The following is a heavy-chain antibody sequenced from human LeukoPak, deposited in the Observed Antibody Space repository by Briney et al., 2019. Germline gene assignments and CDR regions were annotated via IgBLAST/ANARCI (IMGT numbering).Heavy chain of an antibody. V-gene: IGHV3-53*01. CDR2: IYSGGST. Sequence: GGSLRLSCAASGFTVSSNYMSWVRQAPGKGLEWVSVIYSGGSTYYADSVKGRFTISRDNAKNSLYLQMNSLRAEDTAVYYCARDKGGYHSSASTEEVFDYWGQGTLVTVSS. CDR3: ARDKGGYHSSASTEEVFDY. CDR1: GFTVSSNY. D-gene: IGHD3-22*01. J-gene: IGHJ4*02.